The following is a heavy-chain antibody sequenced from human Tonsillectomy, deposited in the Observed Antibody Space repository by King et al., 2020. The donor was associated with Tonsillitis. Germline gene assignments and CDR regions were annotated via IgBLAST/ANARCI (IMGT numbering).Heavy chain of an antibody. J-gene: IGHJ5*02. Sequence: QLQESGPGLMRPSETLSLSCNVSGGSISGNGYYWDWIRQPPGKGLEWIASVYYSGYSFYNPSFGSRLTISVDTSKNHFSLRLSSVTAADTAVYYCAGSGGGSIFSRWFDPWGRGTLVTVSS. V-gene: IGHV4-39*02. CDR3: AGSGGGSIFSRWFDP. CDR2: VYYSGYS. D-gene: IGHD3-3*01. CDR1: GGSISGNGYY.